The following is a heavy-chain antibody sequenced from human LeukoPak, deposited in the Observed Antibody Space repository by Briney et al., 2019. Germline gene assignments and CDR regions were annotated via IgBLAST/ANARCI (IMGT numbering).Heavy chain of an antibody. CDR1: GGSFSGYY. Sequence: SETLSLTCAVYGGSFSGYYWSWIRQPPGKGLEWIGEINHSGSTNYNPSLKSRVTISVDTSKNQFSLKLSSVTAADTAVYYCARGSGYYGEDFEYWGQGTLVTVSS. CDR3: ARGSGYYGEDFEY. CDR2: INHSGST. D-gene: IGHD3-22*01. V-gene: IGHV4-34*01. J-gene: IGHJ4*02.